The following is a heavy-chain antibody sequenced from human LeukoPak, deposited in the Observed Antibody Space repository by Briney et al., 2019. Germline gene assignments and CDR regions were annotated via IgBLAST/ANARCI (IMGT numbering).Heavy chain of an antibody. D-gene: IGHD3-10*01. Sequence: GRSLRLSCAASGFTFSSYGMHWVRQAPGKGLEWVPVIWYEGSNKYYADSVKGRFTISRDNSKNTLYLQMNSLRAEDTAVYYCARDAAFPQYYYGSGSYYPDYWGQGTLVTVSS. CDR2: IWYEGSNK. CDR3: ARDAAFPQYYYGSGSYYPDY. CDR1: GFTFSSYG. V-gene: IGHV3-33*01. J-gene: IGHJ4*02.